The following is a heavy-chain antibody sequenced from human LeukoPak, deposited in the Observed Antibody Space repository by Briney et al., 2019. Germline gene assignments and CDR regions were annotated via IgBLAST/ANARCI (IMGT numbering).Heavy chain of an antibody. CDR1: GFTFSSYN. CDR2: IRTNGAGT. J-gene: IGHJ4*02. CDR3: ARDDYGNSGPLFDY. V-gene: IGHV3-23*01. Sequence: GGSLRLSCAASGFTFSSYNMNWVRRAQGQGLEWVSTIRTNGAGTHYADSVRGRFTISRDDSKNTLYLQMDSLRAEDTAVYYCARDDYGNSGPLFDYWGQGTLVTVSS. D-gene: IGHD4-11*01.